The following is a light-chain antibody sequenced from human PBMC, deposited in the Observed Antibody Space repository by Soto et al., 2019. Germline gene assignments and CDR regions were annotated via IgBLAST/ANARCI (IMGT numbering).Light chain of an antibody. CDR2: AAS. Sequence: DIQMTHSPSTLSASVGDRVTITCLASQSISSWLAWYQQKPGKAPKLLIYAASTLQSGVPSRFSGSGSGTEFTLTISSLQPEDFATYYCQKLNSYPRTFGQGTKVDIK. J-gene: IGKJ1*01. V-gene: IGKV1-5*01. CDR3: QKLNSYPRT. CDR1: QSISSW.